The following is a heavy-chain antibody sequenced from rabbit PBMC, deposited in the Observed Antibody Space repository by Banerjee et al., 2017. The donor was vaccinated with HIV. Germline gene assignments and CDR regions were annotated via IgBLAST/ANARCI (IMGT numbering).Heavy chain of an antibody. CDR1: GSDISSNA. J-gene: IGHJ4*01. Sequence: ASGSDISSNAMCWVRQAPGKGLEWIACINTISGDTVYATWAKGRFTISKASWTTVTLQMTSLTAADTASYFCARDLAGVIGWNFDLWGPGTLVTVS. CDR3: ARDLAGVIGWNFDL. D-gene: IGHD4-1*01. CDR2: INTISGDT. V-gene: IGHV1S40*01.